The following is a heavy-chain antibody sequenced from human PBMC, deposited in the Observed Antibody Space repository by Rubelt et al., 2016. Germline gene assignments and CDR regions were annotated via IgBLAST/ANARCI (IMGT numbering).Heavy chain of an antibody. CDR2: ISSSSSTA. J-gene: IGHJ5*02. V-gene: IGHV3-48*04. D-gene: IGHD6-19*01. CDR1: GFIFSGYA. CDR3: ARDRYSSGWLNWFDP. Sequence: QLVESGGDLVQPGGSLRLSCAASGFIFSGYAMSWVRQAPGKGLEWVSYISSSSSTAYYADSVEGRFNLSRDNAKNYLYLQMNSLRADDTAMYYCARDRYSSGWLNWFDPWGQGTLVTVSS.